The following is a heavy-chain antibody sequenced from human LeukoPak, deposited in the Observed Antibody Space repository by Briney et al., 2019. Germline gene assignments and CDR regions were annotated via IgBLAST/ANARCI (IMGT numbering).Heavy chain of an antibody. J-gene: IGHJ4*02. Sequence: SETLSLTCTVSGGSISNGSYYWSWIRQPAGKGLDWIGRSYTSGNNNYNPSLKSLPIISADRSNNQFSLNLRSVTAADTAVYYCARASPLSYFDYWGGGTLVTVSS. CDR1: GGSISNGSYY. V-gene: IGHV4-61*02. CDR3: ARASPLSYFDY. CDR2: SYTSGNN.